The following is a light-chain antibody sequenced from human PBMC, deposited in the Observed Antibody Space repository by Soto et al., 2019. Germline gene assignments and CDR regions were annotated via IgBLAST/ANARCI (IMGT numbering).Light chain of an antibody. CDR2: GAS. V-gene: IGKV3-15*01. CDR3: QQGHNWPLT. Sequence: EIVMTQSPATLSLSPGERAALSCRASQGISSELAWYQQKPGQPPRLLIYGASTRATGVPARFTGSGSGSDFTLTISGLQSEDFAVYYCQQGHNWPLTFGQGTRLDI. J-gene: IGKJ2*01. CDR1: QGISSE.